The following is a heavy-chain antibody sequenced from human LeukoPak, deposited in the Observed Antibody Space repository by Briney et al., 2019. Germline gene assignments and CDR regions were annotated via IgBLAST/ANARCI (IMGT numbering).Heavy chain of an antibody. CDR2: MKEDGSQI. D-gene: IGHD3-9*01. J-gene: IGHJ3*01. CDR3: ARAPEARDCDF. V-gene: IGHV3-7*01. CDR1: GFAFSRHS. Sequence: GGSLRLSSAASGFAFSRHSMSWGRQAPGKGLEWVANMKEDGSQIYYVDSVKVRFFISRDNANNLVSLQMNSLRVEDTAVYYCARAPEARDCDFWGQGTMVTVSS.